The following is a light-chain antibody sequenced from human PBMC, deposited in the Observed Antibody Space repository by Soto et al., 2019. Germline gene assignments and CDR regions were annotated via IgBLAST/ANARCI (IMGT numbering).Light chain of an antibody. V-gene: IGLV2-8*01. Sequence: QSVLTQPPSASGSPGQSVTISCTGTSSDVGGYDYVSWYQQYQGKAPKLMIYEVTKRPSGVPDRFSGSKSGNTASLTVSGLQAEDEADYYCSSYAGSNNVVFGGGTKLTVL. CDR2: EVT. CDR3: SSYAGSNNVV. J-gene: IGLJ2*01. CDR1: SSDVGGYDY.